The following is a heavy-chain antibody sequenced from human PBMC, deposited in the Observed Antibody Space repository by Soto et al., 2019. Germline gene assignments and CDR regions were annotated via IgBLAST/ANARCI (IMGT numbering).Heavy chain of an antibody. D-gene: IGHD5-12*01. CDR1: GFTVSSNY. CDR2: IYSGGST. J-gene: IGHJ6*02. CDR3: ARDYQPNGYNYWTHYYGMDV. Sequence: GGSLRLSCAASGFTVSSNYMSWVRQAPGKGLEWVSVIYSGGSTYYADSVKGRFTISRDNSKNTLYLQMNSLRAEDTAVYYCARDYQPNGYNYWTHYYGMDVWGQGTTVTVSS. V-gene: IGHV3-53*01.